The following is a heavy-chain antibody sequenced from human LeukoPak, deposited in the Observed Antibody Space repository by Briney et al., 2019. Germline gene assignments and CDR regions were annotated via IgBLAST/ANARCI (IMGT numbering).Heavy chain of an antibody. J-gene: IGHJ6*02. V-gene: IGHV4-59*01. CDR2: IYYSGST. D-gene: IGHD4-17*01. Sequence: SGTLSLTCTVSGGSISTYYWNWIRQPPGKGLEWIGYIYYSGSTNYNPSLKSRVTISVDTSKNQFSLKLNSATAADTAVYYCAREDPQTTVPEGMDVWGQGTTVIVSS. CDR3: AREDPQTTVPEGMDV. CDR1: GGSISTYY.